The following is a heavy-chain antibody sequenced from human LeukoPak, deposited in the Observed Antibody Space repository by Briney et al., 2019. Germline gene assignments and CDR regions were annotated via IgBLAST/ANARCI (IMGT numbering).Heavy chain of an antibody. CDR3: ARDLRFGSSTSCYGY. J-gene: IGHJ4*02. CDR2: INAGNGNT. Sequence: ASVKVSCKASGYTFTSYAMHWVRQAPGQRLEWMGRINAGNGNTKYSQKFQGRVTITRDTSASTAYMELSSLRSEDTAVYYCARDLRFGSSTSCYGYWGQGTLVTVSS. D-gene: IGHD2-2*01. V-gene: IGHV1-3*01. CDR1: GYTFTSYA.